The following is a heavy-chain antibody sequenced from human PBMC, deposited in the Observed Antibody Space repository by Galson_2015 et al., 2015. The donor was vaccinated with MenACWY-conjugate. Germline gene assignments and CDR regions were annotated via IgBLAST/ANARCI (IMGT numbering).Heavy chain of an antibody. Sequence: ETLSLTCTVSGGSISSNDLYCGWFRQPPGKGLAWIGEIYHSGHTTYNPSLKSRLTISVDKSKTQFSMKLTSVTAADTAVYYCVRVHRVATGFDYWAMEPWSPSPQ. CDR3: VRVHRVATGFDY. CDR2: IYHSGHT. D-gene: IGHD5-12*01. CDR1: GGSISSNDLY. J-gene: IGHJ4*01. V-gene: IGHV4-39*07.